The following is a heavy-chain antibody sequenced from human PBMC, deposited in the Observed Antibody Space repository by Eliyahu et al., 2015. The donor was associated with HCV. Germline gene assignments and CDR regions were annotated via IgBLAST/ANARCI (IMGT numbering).Heavy chain of an antibody. CDR1: GGSISAYX. D-gene: IGHD3-22*01. J-gene: IGHJ4*02. V-gene: IGHV4-4*07. Sequence: QVQLLXSGPGLVKPSETLSLTCTVSGGSISAYXWSWIRQPAGKGLEWIGRISTTGSTNYNPSLESRVTMSLDTSKNQFSLKLTSVTAADTAVYYCARDATITMIVVIASGHFDYWGQGTLVTVSS. CDR3: ARDATITMIVVIASGHFDY. CDR2: ISTTGST.